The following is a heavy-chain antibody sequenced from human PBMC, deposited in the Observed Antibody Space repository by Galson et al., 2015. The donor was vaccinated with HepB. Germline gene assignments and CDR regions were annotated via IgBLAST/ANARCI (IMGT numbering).Heavy chain of an antibody. CDR1: RFTFRRYW. V-gene: IGHV3-7*01. J-gene: IGHJ6*02. D-gene: IGHD6-13*01. Sequence: SLRLSCADSRFTFRRYWMSWVRQAPGKGLEWVANIKQDGSERYYVGSVKGRFTVSRDNAKNSLYLQMKSLRVEDTAVYYCARGSQQLDRYNYYGMDVWGQGTTVTVSS. CDR2: IKQDGSER. CDR3: ARGSQQLDRYNYYGMDV.